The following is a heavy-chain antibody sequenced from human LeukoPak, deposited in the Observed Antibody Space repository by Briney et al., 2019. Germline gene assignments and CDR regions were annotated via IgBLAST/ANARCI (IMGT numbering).Heavy chain of an antibody. J-gene: IGHJ4*02. V-gene: IGHV3-23*01. D-gene: IGHD6-13*01. CDR3: AKDLHRARALSSRPSY. CDR1: GFTFSSYA. CDR2: ISGSGGST. Sequence: GGSLRLSCAASGFTFSSYAMSWVRQAPGKGLEWVSAISGSGGSTYYADSVKGRFTISRDNSKNTLYLQMNSLRAEDTAVYYCAKDLHRARALSSRPSYWGQGTPVTVSS.